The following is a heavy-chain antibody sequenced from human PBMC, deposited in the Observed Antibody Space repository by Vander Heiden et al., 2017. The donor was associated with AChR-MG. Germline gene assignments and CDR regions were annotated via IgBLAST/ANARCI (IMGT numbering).Heavy chain of an antibody. V-gene: IGHV3-33*01. CDR1: GFTFSSYG. D-gene: IGHD3-22*01. CDR2: IWYDGSNK. J-gene: IGHJ4*02. Sequence: QVQLVASGGGVVQPGRSLRLSCAASGFTFSSYGMHWVRQAPGKGLEWVAVIWYDGSNKYYADSVKGRFTISRDNSKNTLYLQMNSLRAEDTAVYYCARGSKFGYYDSSGYPRFDYWGQGTLVTVSS. CDR3: ARGSKFGYYDSSGYPRFDY.